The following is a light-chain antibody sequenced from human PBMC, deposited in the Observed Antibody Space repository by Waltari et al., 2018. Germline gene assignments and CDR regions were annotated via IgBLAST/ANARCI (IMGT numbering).Light chain of an antibody. V-gene: IGKV1-5*01. CDR1: QSIIGQ. CDR2: DAS. Sequence: DIQMTQSPSTLSASIGDRVTMTCRASQSIIGQLAWYQQKPGKAPKLRICDASSLEYGVPSRFSGSGYGTEFTLTISSLQPDDSATYYCQQYHTYKMFGQGTKVEI. J-gene: IGKJ1*01. CDR3: QQYHTYKM.